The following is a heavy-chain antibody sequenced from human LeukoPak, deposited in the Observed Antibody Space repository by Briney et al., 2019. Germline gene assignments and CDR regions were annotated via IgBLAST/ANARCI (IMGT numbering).Heavy chain of an antibody. V-gene: IGHV3-30*18. CDR2: ISYDESNK. CDR1: GFTFSSYG. J-gene: IGHJ4*02. CDR3: AKTADYGGSDY. D-gene: IGHD4-23*01. Sequence: GSLRLSCAASGFTFSSYGMHWVRQAPGKGLEWVAVISYDESNKYYADSVKGRFTISRDNSKSTLYLQMNSLRAEDTAVYYCAKTADYGGSDYWGQGTLVTVSS.